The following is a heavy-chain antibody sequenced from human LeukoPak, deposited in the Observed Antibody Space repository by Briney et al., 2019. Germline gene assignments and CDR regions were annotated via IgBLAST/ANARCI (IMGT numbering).Heavy chain of an antibody. J-gene: IGHJ4*02. Sequence: SETLSLTCAVYGGSFSGYYWSWIRQPPGKGLEWIGEINHSGSTNYNPSLKSRVTISVDTSKNQFSLKLSSATAADTAVYYCAANSADHNTLGSSYKVWGQGTLVTVSS. D-gene: IGHD3-10*01. CDR2: INHSGST. CDR1: GGSFSGYY. CDR3: AANSADHNTLGSSYKV. V-gene: IGHV4-34*01.